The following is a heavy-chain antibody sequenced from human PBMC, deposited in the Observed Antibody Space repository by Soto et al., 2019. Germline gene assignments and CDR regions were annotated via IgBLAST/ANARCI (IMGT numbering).Heavy chain of an antibody. V-gene: IGHV1-69*06. J-gene: IGHJ5*02. CDR2: IIPIFGTA. D-gene: IGHD2-15*01. Sequence: SVKVSCKASGGTFSSYAISWVRQAPGQGLEWMGGIIPIFGTANYAQKFQGRVTITADKSTSTAYMELSSLRSEDTAVYYCARVGCSGGSCYNWFDPWGQGTLVIVSS. CDR3: ARVGCSGGSCYNWFDP. CDR1: GGTFSSYA.